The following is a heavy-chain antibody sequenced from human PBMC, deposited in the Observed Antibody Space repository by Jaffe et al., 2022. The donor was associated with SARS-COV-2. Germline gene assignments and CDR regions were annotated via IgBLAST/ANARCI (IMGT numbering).Heavy chain of an antibody. CDR1: GFTFSNYW. Sequence: EVQVVESGGDLVQPGGSLRLSCAASGFTFSNYWMSWVRQAPGKGLEWVATIKQAGSEKNYVDSVRGRFTISRDNARNSLYLQMNSLRADDTAVYYCARDAGYNNGYYGGFDYWGQGTLVTVSS. V-gene: IGHV3-7*01. D-gene: IGHD1-26*01. CDR3: ARDAGYNNGYYGGFDY. CDR2: IKQAGSEK. J-gene: IGHJ4*02.